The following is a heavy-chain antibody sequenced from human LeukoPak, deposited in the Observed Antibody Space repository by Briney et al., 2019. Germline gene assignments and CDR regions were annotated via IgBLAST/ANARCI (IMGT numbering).Heavy chain of an antibody. CDR2: LYADGGT. D-gene: IGHD3-22*01. J-gene: IGHJ3*02. Sequence: GGSLRLSCEASGFTVSRTYMTWVRQAPGKGLEWVSVLYADGGTYYADSVKGRFTISRDNSKNTLSLQMNSLRAGDTAVYYCARGGDSRGSVRTAFDIWGQGTMVTVSS. V-gene: IGHV3-53*01. CDR1: GFTVSRTY. CDR3: ARGGDSRGSVRTAFDI.